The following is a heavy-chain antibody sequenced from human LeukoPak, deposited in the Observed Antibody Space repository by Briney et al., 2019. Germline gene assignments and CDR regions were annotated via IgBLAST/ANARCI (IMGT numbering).Heavy chain of an antibody. CDR2: IFYSGST. D-gene: IGHD3-10*01. V-gene: IGHV4-39*07. CDR1: GGSISSSTYY. CDR3: AREAVTMVRGVTFDY. J-gene: IGHJ4*02. Sequence: SETLSLTCTVSGGSISSSTYYWDWIRQPPGKGLEWIGSIFYSGSTYYNPSLKSRVTISVDTSKNQFSLKLGSVTAADTAVYYCAREAVTMVRGVTFDYWGQGTLVTVSS.